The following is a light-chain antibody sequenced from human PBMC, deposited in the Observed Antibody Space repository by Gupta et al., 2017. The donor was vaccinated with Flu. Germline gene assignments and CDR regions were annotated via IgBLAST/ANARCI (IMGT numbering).Light chain of an antibody. J-gene: IGLJ2*01. CDR2: GNS. V-gene: IGLV1-40*01. CDR1: SSNIGAGYD. CDR3: QSYDSSLSVHVV. Sequence: QSVLTQPPSVSGAPGQRVTISCTGSSSNIGAGYDVHWYQQLPGTAPNLLIYGNSNRPSGVPDRFSGSKSGTSASLAITGLQAEDEADYYGQSYDSSLSVHVVFGGGTKLTVL.